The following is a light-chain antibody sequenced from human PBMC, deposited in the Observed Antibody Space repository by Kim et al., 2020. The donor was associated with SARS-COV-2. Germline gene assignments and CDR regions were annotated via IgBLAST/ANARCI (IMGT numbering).Light chain of an antibody. J-gene: IGLJ2*01. Sequence: PGQSVTFSCPGTSSDVGGYNYVSWYQQHPGKVPKVMIYDVSKRPSGVPDRFSGSKSGNTASLTISGLQADDEADYYCYSYAGTYSVFGGGTQLTVL. CDR1: SSDVGGYNY. CDR2: DVS. V-gene: IGLV2-11*03. CDR3: YSYAGTYSV.